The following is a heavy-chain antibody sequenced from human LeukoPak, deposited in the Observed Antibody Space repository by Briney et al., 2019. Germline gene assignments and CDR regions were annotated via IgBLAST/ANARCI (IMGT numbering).Heavy chain of an antibody. J-gene: IGHJ3*02. CDR2: INSDGSDI. CDR3: ARDWQWLDAFDI. D-gene: IGHD5-18*01. V-gene: IGHV3-74*03. Sequence: PGGCLRLSSAASGFTFSGYYMHSVRHAPGKGPVWVSHINSDGSDITYADSVKGRFTMSRDNAKSTLYLQMISLRAEDTAVYYCARDWQWLDAFDIWGQGTMVTVSS. CDR1: GFTFSGYY.